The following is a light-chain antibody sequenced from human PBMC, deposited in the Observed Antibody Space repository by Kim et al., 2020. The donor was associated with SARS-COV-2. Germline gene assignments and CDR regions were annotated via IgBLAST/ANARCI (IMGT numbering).Light chain of an antibody. CDR1: QSVSSD. J-gene: IGKJ1*01. Sequence: EIVLTQSPANLSVSPGERATLSCRASQSVSSDLAWYQQKPGQAPRLVIPDASTRATGIPARFSGSGSGTEFTHTISSLQSEDFAVYYYQQYNQRPPWTFGQGTKVDIK. CDR2: DAS. V-gene: IGKV3-15*01. CDR3: QQYNQRPPWT.